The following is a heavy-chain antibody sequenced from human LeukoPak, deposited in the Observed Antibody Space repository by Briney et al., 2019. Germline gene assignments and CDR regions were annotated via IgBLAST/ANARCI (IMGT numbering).Heavy chain of an antibody. CDR3: ARKVAVAMDLDY. Sequence: PGVSLRLSCVASGFTFKSYGMTWVRQVPGKGLKWLSSITGDGTSTKYTDSVNGRFTISRDNSKNTLSLQMTGPRAEDTAVYYCARKVAVAMDLDYLGRRTLVTVSS. V-gene: IGHV3-23*01. CDR2: ITGDGTST. D-gene: IGHD5-18*01. CDR1: GFTFKSYG. J-gene: IGHJ4*02.